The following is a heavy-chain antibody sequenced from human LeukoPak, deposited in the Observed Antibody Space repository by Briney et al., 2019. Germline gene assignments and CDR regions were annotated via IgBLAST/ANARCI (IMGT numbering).Heavy chain of an antibody. CDR1: GGSISSYY. J-gene: IGHJ5*02. V-gene: IGHV4-59*01. CDR2: IHYSGRT. D-gene: IGHD1-26*01. Sequence: SETLSLTCTVSGGSISSYYWSWIRQPPGKGLEWIGYIHYSGRTNNNPSLKSRVIMSVDTSKNQFSLKVSSVTAADTAVYYCARGSWDWFDPWGQGTLVTVSS. CDR3: ARGSWDWFDP.